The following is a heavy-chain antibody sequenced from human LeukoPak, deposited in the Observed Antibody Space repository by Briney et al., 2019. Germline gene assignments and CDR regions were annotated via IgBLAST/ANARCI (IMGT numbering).Heavy chain of an antibody. CDR3: ARGGYGDYGEFDY. V-gene: IGHV4-34*01. J-gene: IGHJ4*02. CDR1: GGSFSGYY. CDR2: INHSGST. D-gene: IGHD4-17*01. Sequence: SETLSLTCAVYGGSFSGYYWSWIRQPPGKGLECIGEINHSGSTNYNPSLKSRVTISVDTSKNQFSLKLSSVTPADTAVYYCARGGYGDYGEFDYWGQGTLVTVSS.